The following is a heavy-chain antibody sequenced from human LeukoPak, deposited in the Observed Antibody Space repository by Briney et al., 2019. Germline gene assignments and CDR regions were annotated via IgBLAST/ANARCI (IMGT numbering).Heavy chain of an antibody. CDR1: GFSFSSYG. J-gene: IGHJ1*01. D-gene: IGHD1-14*01. CDR2: IRYDGSNK. V-gene: IGHV3-30*02. CDR3: EKDDPVCEF. Sequence: GGSLRLSCAASGFSFSSYGMHWVRQAPGKGLEWVAFIRYDGSNKYYADSVKGRFTISRDDSKNTVYLQMNRLTSDETAIYYCEKDDPVCEFWGQGPLVTVSS.